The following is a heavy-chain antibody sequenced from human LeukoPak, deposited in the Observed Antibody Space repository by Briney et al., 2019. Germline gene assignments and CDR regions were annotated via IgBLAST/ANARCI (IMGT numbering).Heavy chain of an antibody. J-gene: IGHJ5*02. Sequence: TGGSLRLSCAASGFTFSSYGMHWVRQAPGKGLEWVAFIRYDGSNKYYADSVKGRFTISRDNSKNTLYLQMNSLRAEDTAVYYCAKDPGLGYCSSTSCYGNWFDPWGQGTLVTVSS. CDR2: IRYDGSNK. CDR1: GFTFSSYG. D-gene: IGHD2-2*01. V-gene: IGHV3-30*02. CDR3: AKDPGLGYCSSTSCYGNWFDP.